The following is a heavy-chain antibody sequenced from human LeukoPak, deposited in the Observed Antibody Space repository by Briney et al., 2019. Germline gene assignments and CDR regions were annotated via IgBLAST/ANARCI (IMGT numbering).Heavy chain of an antibody. D-gene: IGHD3-22*01. CDR2: INPNSGGT. Sequence: ASVKVSCKASGYTFTGYYMHWVRQAPGQGLEWMGWINPNSGGTNYAQKFQGRVTMTRDTSISTAYMELSRLRSDDTAVYYCARGSHYYDSSADSTGDYWGQGTLVTVSS. V-gene: IGHV1-2*02. CDR1: GYTFTGYY. J-gene: IGHJ4*02. CDR3: ARGSHYYDSSADSTGDY.